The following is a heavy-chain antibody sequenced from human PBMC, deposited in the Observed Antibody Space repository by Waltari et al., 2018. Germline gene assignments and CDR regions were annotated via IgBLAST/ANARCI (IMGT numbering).Heavy chain of an antibody. V-gene: IGHV3-7*03. CDR3: ATYRWLGY. Sequence: EVQLAESGGGLVQPGGSLRLSCVVSDFTFSTFWMTWVRQAPGRGLEWVANINYNGNEKNYVDSVKGRFTISRDNARSSLYLQMNSLRVEDTAVYYCATYRWLGYWGQGTLVTVSS. J-gene: IGHJ4*02. D-gene: IGHD3-10*01. CDR2: INYNGNEK. CDR1: DFTFSTFW.